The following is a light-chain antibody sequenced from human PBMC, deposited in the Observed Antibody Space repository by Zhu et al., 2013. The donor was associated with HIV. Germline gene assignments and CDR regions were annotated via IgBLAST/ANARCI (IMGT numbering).Light chain of an antibody. CDR2: GAT. V-gene: IGKV3-20*01. CDR1: QSLGSTY. CDR3: QQLNS. J-gene: IGKJ2*03. Sequence: EIVLTQSPGTLSVSPGERATLSCRASQSLGSTYLAWYQQKPGQAPRLLIFGATSRATGIPDRFSGSGSGTDFSLTISRLEPEDFAVYYCQQLNSFGQGTKLEIK.